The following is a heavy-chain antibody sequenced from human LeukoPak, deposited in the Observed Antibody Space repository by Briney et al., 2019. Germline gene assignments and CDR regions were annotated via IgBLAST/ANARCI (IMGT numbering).Heavy chain of an antibody. CDR2: MSPNSGDT. D-gene: IGHD7-27*01. CDR3: VRTPPNWGFDY. CDR1: GYIFTTYA. V-gene: IGHV1-8*02. J-gene: IGHJ4*02. Sequence: ASVKVSCKTSGYIFTTYALNWVRQATGQGLEWLGWMSPNSGDTGYAQKFQGRVTMTSDSSISTAYMELSSLRSEDTAIYYCVRTPPNWGFDYWGQGTLVTVSS.